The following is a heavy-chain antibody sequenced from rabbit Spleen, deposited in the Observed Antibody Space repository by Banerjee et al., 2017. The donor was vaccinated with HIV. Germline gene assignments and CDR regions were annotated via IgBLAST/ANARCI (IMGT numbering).Heavy chain of an antibody. CDR3: ARVSETSGWGEDL. CDR1: GFSFSSGYD. J-gene: IGHJ3*01. D-gene: IGHD4-1*01. Sequence: QSLEESGGDLVQPEGSLTLTCTASGFSFSSGYDIVWVRQAPGKGLEWIGYIYSSIHYTYYANWAKGRFTISKTSSTTVTLQMTSLTVADTATYFCARVSETSGWGEDLWGQGTLVTVS. V-gene: IGHV1S40*01. CDR2: IYSSIHYT.